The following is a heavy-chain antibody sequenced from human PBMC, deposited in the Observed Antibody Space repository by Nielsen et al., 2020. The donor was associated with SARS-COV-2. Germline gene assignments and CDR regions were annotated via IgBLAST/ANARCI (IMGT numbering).Heavy chain of an antibody. J-gene: IGHJ1*01. Sequence: LSLTCAASGFTFSDHYMDWVRQAPGKGLEWVGRTRNKANSYTTEYAASVKGRFTISRDDSKNSLYLQMNSLKTEDTAVYYCARGPYDSSGYWFSYFQHWGQGTLVTVSS. CDR2: TRNKANSYTT. CDR3: ARGPYDSSGYWFSYFQH. V-gene: IGHV3-72*01. CDR1: GFTFSDHY. D-gene: IGHD3-22*01.